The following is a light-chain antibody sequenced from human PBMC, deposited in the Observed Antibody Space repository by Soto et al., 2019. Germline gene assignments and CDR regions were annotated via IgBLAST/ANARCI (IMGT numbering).Light chain of an antibody. J-gene: IGLJ1*01. Sequence: QSVLTQPPSASGSPGQSVTISCTGTSSDVGVYNYVSWYQQHPGKAPKLMIYEVSKRPSGVPDRFSGSKSGNTASLTVSGLQAEDEADYYCSSYVGSNNYCVFGTGTKLTVL. CDR2: EVS. CDR1: SSDVGVYNY. V-gene: IGLV2-8*01. CDR3: SSYVGSNNYCV.